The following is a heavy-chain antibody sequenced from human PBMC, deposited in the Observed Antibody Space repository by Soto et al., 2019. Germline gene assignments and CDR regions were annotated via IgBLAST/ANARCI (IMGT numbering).Heavy chain of an antibody. CDR3: ARDNGVAGSFDP. J-gene: IGHJ5*02. D-gene: IGHD6-13*01. CDR2: ISSSGGTT. CDR1: GFTFSTSE. V-gene: IGHV3-48*03. Sequence: VESGGDVEQPGGSLRLSCAASGFTFSTSEMSWVRQAPGKGLEWISHISSSGGTTYYADSVKGRFTISRDNANHSLFLQMNSLRVADTAVYYCARDNGVAGSFDPWGQGTLVTVSS.